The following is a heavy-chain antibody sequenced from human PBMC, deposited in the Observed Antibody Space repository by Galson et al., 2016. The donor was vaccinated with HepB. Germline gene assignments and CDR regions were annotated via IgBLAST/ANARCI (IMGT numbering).Heavy chain of an antibody. CDR3: ARDAGRQRLPYGDYRHDYYGMDV. Sequence: SETLSLTCAVYGGSLSGHYRSWIRQPPGKGLEWIGYIYYSGSTNYNPSLKSRVTISVDTSQNQFSLKLSSVTAADTAVYYCARDAGRQRLPYGDYRHDYYGMDVWGKGTTVTVSS. J-gene: IGHJ6*04. D-gene: IGHD4-17*01. CDR2: IYYSGST. CDR1: GGSLSGHY. V-gene: IGHV4-59*11.